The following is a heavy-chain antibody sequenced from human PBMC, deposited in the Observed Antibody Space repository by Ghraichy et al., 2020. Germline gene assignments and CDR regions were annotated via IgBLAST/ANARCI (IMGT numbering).Heavy chain of an antibody. CDR1: GGSFSGYY. CDR2: INHSGST. CDR3: ARGQRRGSGWYKVGSWFDP. V-gene: IGHV4-34*01. D-gene: IGHD6-19*01. Sequence: SETLSLTCAVYGGSFSGYYWSWIRQPPGKGLEWIGEINHSGSTNYNPSLKSRVTISVDTSKNQFSLKLSSVTAADTAVYYCARGQRRGSGWYKVGSWFDPWGQGTLVTVSS. J-gene: IGHJ5*02.